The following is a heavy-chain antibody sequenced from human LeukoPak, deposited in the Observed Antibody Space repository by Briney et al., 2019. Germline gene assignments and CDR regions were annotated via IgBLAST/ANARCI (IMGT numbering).Heavy chain of an antibody. D-gene: IGHD3-3*01. CDR1: GYTFTSYD. V-gene: IGHV1-8*03. CDR3: ARNYDFWSGYRYNWFDP. J-gene: IGHJ5*02. Sequence: ASVKVSCKASGYTFTSYDINWVRQATGQGLEWMGWMNPNSGNTGYAQKFQGRVTITRNTSISTAYMELSSLRSEDTAVYYCARNYDFWSGYRYNWFDPWGQGTLVTVSS. CDR2: MNPNSGNT.